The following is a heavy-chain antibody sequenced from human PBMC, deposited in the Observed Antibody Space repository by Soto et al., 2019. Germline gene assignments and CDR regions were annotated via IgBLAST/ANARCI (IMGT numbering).Heavy chain of an antibody. D-gene: IGHD6-13*01. CDR1: GGSISRYW. Sequence: SATLCLTCSGSGGSISRYWWSWIRQPPGKGLEWIGYIYYSGSTNYNPSLKSRVTISVDTSKNQFSLKLSSVTAADTAVYYCARRYGSSFDYWGQGTLVTVS. V-gene: IGHV4-59*08. CDR2: IYYSGST. J-gene: IGHJ4*02. CDR3: ARRYGSSFDY.